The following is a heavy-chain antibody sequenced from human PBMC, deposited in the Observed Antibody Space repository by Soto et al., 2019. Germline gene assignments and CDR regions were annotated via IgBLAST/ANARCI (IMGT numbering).Heavy chain of an antibody. CDR2: SSFDGTKT. CDR3: AKDRGYDYKNGLDV. V-gene: IGHV3-30*18. J-gene: IGHJ6*02. D-gene: IGHD5-12*01. CDR1: GFILRSNG. Sequence: QEHLVESGGGVVQPGESLRLSCAASGFILRSNGMHWVRQAPGKGLEWVAVSSFDGTKTYYADSVKGRFTISRDTPNNTLHLQMTSLRVEDPDIYYCAKDRGYDYKNGLDVWCQGTTVTVSS.